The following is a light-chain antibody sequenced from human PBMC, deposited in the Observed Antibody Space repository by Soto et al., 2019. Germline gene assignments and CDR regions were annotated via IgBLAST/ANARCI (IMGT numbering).Light chain of an antibody. CDR1: QSISSW. J-gene: IGKJ2*01. Sequence: DIQMTQSPSTLSASVGDGVTITCRASQSISSWLAWYQQKPGKAPKLLIYDASSLESGVPSRFSGSGSGTEFTLTISSLQPDDFATYYCQQYNSYPLFFGQGTKLEIK. V-gene: IGKV1-5*01. CDR3: QQYNSYPLF. CDR2: DAS.